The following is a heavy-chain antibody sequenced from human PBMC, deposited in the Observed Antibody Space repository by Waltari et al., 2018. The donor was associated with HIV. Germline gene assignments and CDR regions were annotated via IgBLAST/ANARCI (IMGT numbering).Heavy chain of an antibody. D-gene: IGHD6-19*01. CDR1: GGSFSGYY. CDR2: INHSGST. Sequence: QVQLQQWGAGLLKPSETLSLTCAVYGGSFSGYYWSWIRQPPGKGLEWIGEINHSGSTNYNPSLKSRVTISVDTSKNQFSLKLSSVTAADTAVYYCARVFEQWLVTYWGQGTLVTVSS. CDR3: ARVFEQWLVTY. J-gene: IGHJ4*02. V-gene: IGHV4-34*01.